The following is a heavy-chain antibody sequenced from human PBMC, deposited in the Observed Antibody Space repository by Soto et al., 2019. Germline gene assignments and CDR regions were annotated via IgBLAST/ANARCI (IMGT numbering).Heavy chain of an antibody. CDR2: INPLGGST. Sequence: QVHLVQSGAEVKKPGASVKVSCKASGYSFTDYELQWVRQAPGQGLEWMGIINPLGGSTGYAQKFQGSLTMTRVTSANTVYMALSGLRSEDTAVYYCARVESCGGDCYYFQHWGQGTLVAVSS. D-gene: IGHD2-21*02. V-gene: IGHV1-46*01. J-gene: IGHJ1*01. CDR3: ARVESCGGDCYYFQH. CDR1: GYSFTDYE.